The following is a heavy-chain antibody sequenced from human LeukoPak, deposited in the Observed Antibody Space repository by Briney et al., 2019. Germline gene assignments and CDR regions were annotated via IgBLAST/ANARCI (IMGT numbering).Heavy chain of an antibody. CDR1: GFTLSTNA. D-gene: IGHD1-26*01. CDR3: AKDVGKWESLHFFDY. CDR2: ISGSGAST. J-gene: IGHJ4*02. Sequence: SGGSLRLSCLTSGFTLSTNAMSWVRQAPGEGLEWISGISGSGASTYYADSVKGRFTISRDDSRNTLYLQMNSLRGDDTAVYYCAKDVGKWESLHFFDYWGQGTLVTVSS. V-gene: IGHV3-23*01.